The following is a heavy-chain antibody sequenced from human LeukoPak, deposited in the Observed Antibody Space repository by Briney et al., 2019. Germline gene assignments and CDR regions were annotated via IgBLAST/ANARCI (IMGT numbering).Heavy chain of an antibody. J-gene: IGHJ4*02. CDR3: ARDRLGAAGGFDY. CDR1: GYSISSGYY. CDR2: IYYSGST. Sequence: SETLSLTCTVSGYSISSGYYWGWIRQPPGKGLEWIGYIYYSGSTYYNPSLKSRVTISVDTSKNQFSLKLSSVTAADTAVYYCARDRLGAAGGFDYWGQGTLVTVSS. D-gene: IGHD1-26*01. V-gene: IGHV4-30-4*08.